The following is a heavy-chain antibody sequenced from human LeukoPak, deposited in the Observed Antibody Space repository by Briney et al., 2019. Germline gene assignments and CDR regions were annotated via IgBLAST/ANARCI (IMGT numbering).Heavy chain of an antibody. CDR2: INPSGGST. CDR3: ARSRGHSSSLGP. CDR1: GYTFTSYG. Sequence: ASVKVSCKASGYTFTSYGISWVRQAPGQGLEWMGIINPSGGSTSYAQKFQGRVTMTRDMSTSTVYMELSSLRSEDTAVYYCARSRGHSSSLGPWGQGTLVTVSS. D-gene: IGHD6-13*01. J-gene: IGHJ5*02. V-gene: IGHV1-46*01.